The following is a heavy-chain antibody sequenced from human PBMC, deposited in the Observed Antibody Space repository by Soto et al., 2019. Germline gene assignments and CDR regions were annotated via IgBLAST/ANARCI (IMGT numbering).Heavy chain of an antibody. D-gene: IGHD2-2*01. V-gene: IGHV3-33*01. Sequence: GGLLRLSCAASGFTFSSYGMHWVRQAPGKGLEWVAVIWYDGSNKYYADSVKGRFTISRDNSKNTLYLQMNSLRAEDTAVYYCARDPADIVVVPAARPSSYYYYYMDVWGKGTTVTVSS. J-gene: IGHJ6*03. CDR3: ARDPADIVVVPAARPSSYYYYYMDV. CDR1: GFTFSSYG. CDR2: IWYDGSNK.